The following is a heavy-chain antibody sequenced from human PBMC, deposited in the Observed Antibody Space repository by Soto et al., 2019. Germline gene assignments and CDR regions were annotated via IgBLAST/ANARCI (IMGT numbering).Heavy chain of an antibody. Sequence: QVQLVESGGGVVQPGRSLRLSCTAPGSTLSDFGMYWVRQAPGKGLAWVAVISFDGSTIYYGDSVKGRFTISRDNSKHTLFLHMGSLRTEDTAVYYCANSPAAVTSGWHSWGKGTLVTVSS. V-gene: IGHV3-30*18. J-gene: IGHJ4*02. CDR2: ISFDGSTI. CDR1: GSTLSDFG. D-gene: IGHD3-22*01. CDR3: ANSPAAVTSGWHS.